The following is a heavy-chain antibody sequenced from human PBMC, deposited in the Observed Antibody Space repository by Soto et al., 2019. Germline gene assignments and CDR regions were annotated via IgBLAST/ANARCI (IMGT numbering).Heavy chain of an antibody. D-gene: IGHD3-22*01. CDR3: ARVGPWVPYYYDSSPYTFENWFDP. V-gene: IGHV4-38-2*01. Sequence: SVTNCGTSAVSGYSVNSGYYWGWLRKTPWKVLEWIGSIYHGGSTYYNPSLNSRVTLSIDMNNKHVSLILNSVTAADTAVYYCARVGPWVPYYYDSSPYTFENWFDPWGQGTLVTVSS. CDR2: IYHGGST. CDR1: GYSVNSGYY. J-gene: IGHJ5*02.